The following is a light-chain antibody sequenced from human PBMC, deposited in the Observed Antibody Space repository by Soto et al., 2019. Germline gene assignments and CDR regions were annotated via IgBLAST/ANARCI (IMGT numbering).Light chain of an antibody. CDR3: QQYGNTPLT. Sequence: VLTQSPGTLSLSPGERATLSCRASQSVSATYLAWYQQKPGQSPRRLIYGTSNRATGIPDRFSGSGSGPDFTLTISRLEPEDFAVYYCQQYGNTPLTFGQGARVEIK. J-gene: IGKJ1*01. CDR1: QSVSATY. CDR2: GTS. V-gene: IGKV3-20*01.